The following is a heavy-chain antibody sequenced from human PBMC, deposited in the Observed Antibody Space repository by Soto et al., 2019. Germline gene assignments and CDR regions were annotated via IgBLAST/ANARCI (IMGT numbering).Heavy chain of an antibody. D-gene: IGHD3-16*01. Sequence: QVQLQESGPGLVKPSETLSLTCTVSGGSISSYYWRWIRQPPGKGLEWIGYIYYSGSTNYNPSLKSRVTISVDTSKNQFSLKLSSVTAADTAVYYCARGGMITFGGDIDYWGQGTLVTVSS. CDR1: GGSISSYY. J-gene: IGHJ4*02. V-gene: IGHV4-59*01. CDR2: IYYSGST. CDR3: ARGGMITFGGDIDY.